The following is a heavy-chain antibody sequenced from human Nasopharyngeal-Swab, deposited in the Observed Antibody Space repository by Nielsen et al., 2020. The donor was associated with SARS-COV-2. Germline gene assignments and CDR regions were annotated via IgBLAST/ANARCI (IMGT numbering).Heavy chain of an antibody. V-gene: IGHV4-61*02. CDR3: AREGRYYDRSAYNHYYFDS. CDR2: ISASGTT. CDR1: GGSINGGDYY. Sequence: LRLSCTVSGGSINGGDYYWSWIRLPAGEGLEWIGSISASGTTNYNPSLKSRVTISMDTSKSQLSLKLYSATAAETAVYYCAREGRYYDRSAYNHYYFDSWGQGTLVTVSS. J-gene: IGHJ4*02. D-gene: IGHD3-22*01.